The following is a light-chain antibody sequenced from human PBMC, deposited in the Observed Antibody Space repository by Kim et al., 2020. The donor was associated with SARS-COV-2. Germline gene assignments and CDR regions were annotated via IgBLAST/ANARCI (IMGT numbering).Light chain of an antibody. CDR3: SSYTSSSTWV. V-gene: IGLV2-14*01. J-gene: IGLJ3*02. CDR1: SSDVGGYNY. Sequence: QSALTQPASVSGSPGQSITMSCTGTSSDVGGYNYVSWFQQHPGNAPKLMIYDVTKRPSGVSNRFSGSKSGNTASLTISGLQAEDEADYYCSSYTSSSTWVFGGGTQLTVL. CDR2: DVT.